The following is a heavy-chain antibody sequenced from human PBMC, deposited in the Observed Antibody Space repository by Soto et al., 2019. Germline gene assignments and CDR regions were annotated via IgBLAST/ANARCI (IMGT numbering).Heavy chain of an antibody. J-gene: IGHJ6*02. Sequence: SETLSLTCTVSGGSINNYYWSWIRQPPGKGLEWIAYIYYSGSTNYNPSFKSRVIVSVDTSRNQFSLKLSSVTAADTAVYYCARWHSSSGYYGMDVWGQGTTVTVSS. D-gene: IGHD6-25*01. V-gene: IGHV4-59*01. CDR2: IYYSGST. CDR3: ARWHSSSGYYGMDV. CDR1: GGSINNYY.